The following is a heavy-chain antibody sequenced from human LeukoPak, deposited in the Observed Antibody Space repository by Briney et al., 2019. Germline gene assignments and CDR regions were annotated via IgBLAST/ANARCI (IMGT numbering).Heavy chain of an antibody. V-gene: IGHV3-73*01. CDR1: GFPFIGSA. CDR2: IRSTANGYAT. J-gene: IGHJ4*02. Sequence: GGSLSLSCAASGFPFIGSALHWVRQASGKGLEWVGRIRSTANGYATAYAASVKGRFTISRDDSKNTAYLQMDSLKTEDTAVYYCTGNYYGSGSYADFDYWGQGTLVTVSS. D-gene: IGHD3-10*01. CDR3: TGNYYGSGSYADFDY.